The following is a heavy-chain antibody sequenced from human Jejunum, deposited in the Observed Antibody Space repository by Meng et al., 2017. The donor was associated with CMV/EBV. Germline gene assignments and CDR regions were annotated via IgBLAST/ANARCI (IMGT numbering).Heavy chain of an antibody. V-gene: IGHV4-4*02. Sequence: DSIRNLHWWSCVRQPPGKGLEWIGEVSPTESTNYNPSLKSRVTISGDRSKNQFYLKVNSVTAADTAVYYCARSRCTRTSCYTGTFDYWGQGTLVTVSS. J-gene: IGHJ4*02. CDR1: DSIRNLHW. D-gene: IGHD2-2*02. CDR2: VSPTEST. CDR3: ARSRCTRTSCYTGTFDY.